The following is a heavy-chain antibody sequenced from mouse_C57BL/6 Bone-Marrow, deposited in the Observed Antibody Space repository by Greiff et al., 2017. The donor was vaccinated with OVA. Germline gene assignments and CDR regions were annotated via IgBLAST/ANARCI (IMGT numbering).Heavy chain of an antibody. Sequence: QVQLKESGPGLVQPSQSLSITCTVSGFSLTSYGVHWVRQPPGKGLEWLGVIWSGGSTDYNAAFISRLSISKDNSKSQVFFKMNSLQADDTAIYYCAKNGLYYGNHYYAMDYWGQGTSVTVSS. D-gene: IGHD2-1*01. V-gene: IGHV2-4*01. CDR1: GFSLTSYG. CDR3: AKNGLYYGNHYYAMDY. J-gene: IGHJ4*01. CDR2: IWSGGST.